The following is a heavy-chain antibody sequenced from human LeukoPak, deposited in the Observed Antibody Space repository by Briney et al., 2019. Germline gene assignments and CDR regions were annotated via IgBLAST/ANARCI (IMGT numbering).Heavy chain of an antibody. CDR2: IYTSGST. CDR3: ARDRWSSSSSEGTFDI. D-gene: IGHD6-6*01. J-gene: IGHJ3*02. CDR1: GGSISSYY. V-gene: IGHV4-4*07. Sequence: PSETLSLTCTVSGGSISSYYWSWIRQPPGKGLEWIGRIYTSGSTNYSPSLKSRVTISVDTSKNQFSLKLSSVTAADTAVYYCARDRWSSSSSEGTFDIWGQGTMVIVSS.